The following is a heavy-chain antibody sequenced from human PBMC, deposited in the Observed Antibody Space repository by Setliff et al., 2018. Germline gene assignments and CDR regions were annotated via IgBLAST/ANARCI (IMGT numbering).Heavy chain of an antibody. D-gene: IGHD3-22*01. CDR3: ARRRYYDSSGYYYFDY. CDR1: GYTFSNYW. V-gene: IGHV5-51*01. Sequence: GESLKISCKASGYTFSNYWIAWVRQMPGKGLEWMGIIYPGDSDTRYSPSFQGQVTISADKSISTAYLQWSSLKASDTAMYYCARRRYYDSSGYYYFDYWGQGTLVTVSS. J-gene: IGHJ4*02. CDR2: IYPGDSDT.